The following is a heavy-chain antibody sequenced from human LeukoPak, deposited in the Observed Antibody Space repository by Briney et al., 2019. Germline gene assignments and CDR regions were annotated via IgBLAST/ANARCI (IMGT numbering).Heavy chain of an antibody. Sequence: PGGSLRLSCAASGFTFSSYEMNWVRQAPGKELEWVSYISSSGSTIYYADSVKGRFTISRDNSKNTLYLQMNSLRAEDTAVYYCARVLSGRGSLYDYYYYMDVWGKGTTVTISS. J-gene: IGHJ6*03. D-gene: IGHD3-10*01. CDR2: ISSSGSTI. CDR1: GFTFSSYE. CDR3: ARVLSGRGSLYDYYYYMDV. V-gene: IGHV3-48*03.